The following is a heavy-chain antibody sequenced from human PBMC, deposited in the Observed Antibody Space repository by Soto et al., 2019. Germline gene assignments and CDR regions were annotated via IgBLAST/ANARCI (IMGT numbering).Heavy chain of an antibody. V-gene: IGHV3-23*01. CDR1: GFTVSSNY. CDR2: ISGSGGST. J-gene: IGHJ3*02. Sequence: GGSLRLSCAASGFTVSSNYMSWVRQAPGKGLEWVSVISGSGGSTYYADSVKGRFTISRDNSKKTLYLQMNSLRAEDTAVYYCARSIVVVIASWFAFDIWGQGTMVTVSS. D-gene: IGHD2-21*01. CDR3: ARSIVVVIASWFAFDI.